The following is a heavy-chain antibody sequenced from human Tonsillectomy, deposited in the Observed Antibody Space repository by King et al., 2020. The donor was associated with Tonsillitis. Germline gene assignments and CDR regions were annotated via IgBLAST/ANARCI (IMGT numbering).Heavy chain of an antibody. Sequence: VQLVESGGGVVQPGRSLRLSCAASGFTFSSYGMHWVRQAPGKGLEWVAVIWYDGSNKYYADSVKGRFTISRDNSKNMLYLQINSLRAEDTAGYYCAREKYQLLSQGLVDYWGQGTLVTVSS. CDR3: AREKYQLLSQGLVDY. CDR1: GFTFSSYG. D-gene: IGHD2-2*01. J-gene: IGHJ4*02. CDR2: IWYDGSNK. V-gene: IGHV3-33*01.